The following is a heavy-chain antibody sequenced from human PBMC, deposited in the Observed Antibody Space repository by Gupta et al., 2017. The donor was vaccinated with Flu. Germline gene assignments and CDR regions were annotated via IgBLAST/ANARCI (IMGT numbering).Heavy chain of an antibody. J-gene: IGHJ4*02. CDR2: VKTKSDGGTT. V-gene: IGHV3-15*01. CDR3: TTSRVGF. CDR1: GFSFSDAW. Sequence: EVQLVESGGGLVKPGGSLRLSCAASGFSFSDAWMSWVRQAPGKGLEWVARVKTKSDGGTTDYAAPVKGRFSISRDDSKNTVYLQMNSLKTEDTAVYYCTTSRVGFWGQGTLVTVSS. D-gene: IGHD3-16*01.